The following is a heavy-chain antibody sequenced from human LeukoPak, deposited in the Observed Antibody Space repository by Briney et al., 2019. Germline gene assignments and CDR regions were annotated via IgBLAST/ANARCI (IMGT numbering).Heavy chain of an antibody. J-gene: IGHJ6*04. D-gene: IGHD4-17*01. CDR2: IYYSGST. Sequence: SETLSLTCTVSGGSISSYYWSWIRQPPGKGLEWIGYIYYSGSTNYNPSLKSRVTISVDTSKNQFSLKLSSVTAADTAVYYCARGDGDYDYYYYYGMDAWGKGTTVTVSS. V-gene: IGHV4-59*01. CDR3: ARGDGDYDYYYYYGMDA. CDR1: GGSISSYY.